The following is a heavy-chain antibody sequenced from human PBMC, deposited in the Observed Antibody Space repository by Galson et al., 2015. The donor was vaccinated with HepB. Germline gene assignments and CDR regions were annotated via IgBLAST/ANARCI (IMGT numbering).Heavy chain of an antibody. CDR1: GFTFSSYW. J-gene: IGHJ4*02. CDR3: AREGYGDYVYRWPLYYFDY. Sequence: LRLSCAASGFTFSSYWMSWVRQAPGKGLEWVANIKQDGSEKYYVDSVKGRFTISRDNAKNSLYLQMNSLRAEDTAVYYCAREGYGDYVYRWPLYYFDYWGQGTLVTVSS. D-gene: IGHD4-17*01. CDR2: IKQDGSEK. V-gene: IGHV3-7*03.